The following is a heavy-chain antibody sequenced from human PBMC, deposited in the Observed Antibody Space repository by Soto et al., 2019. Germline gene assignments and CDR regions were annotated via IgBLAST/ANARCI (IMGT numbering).Heavy chain of an antibody. D-gene: IGHD3-16*01. J-gene: IGHJ4*02. V-gene: IGHV3-23*01. Sequence: EVQLLESGGGLVQPGGSLRLSCAASGFTFSSYAMSWVRQAPGKGLEWVSAISGSGGSTYYADSVKGRFTISRDNSKKKLDLQMNRLSSDDTAVYYCAKAGEAMITFGGVISYWGQGTLVTVSS. CDR1: GFTFSSYA. CDR3: AKAGEAMITFGGVISY. CDR2: ISGSGGST.